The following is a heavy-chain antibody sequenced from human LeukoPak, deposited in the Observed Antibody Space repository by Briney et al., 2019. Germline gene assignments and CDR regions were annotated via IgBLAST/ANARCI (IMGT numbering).Heavy chain of an antibody. Sequence: VASVKVSCKASDYTFTSYGITWVRQAPGQGLEWMGWINIYNGNTNYAQKLQGRVTMTTDTSTSTAYMELRSLTSDDTAVYYCARALTVLPAAITYYYYMDVWGKGTTVTVSS. CDR3: ARALTVLPAAITYYYYMDV. V-gene: IGHV1-18*01. D-gene: IGHD2-2*01. CDR2: INIYNGNT. J-gene: IGHJ6*03. CDR1: DYTFTSYG.